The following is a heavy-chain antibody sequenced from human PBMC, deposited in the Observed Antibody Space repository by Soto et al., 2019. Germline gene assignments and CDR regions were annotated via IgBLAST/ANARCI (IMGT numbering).Heavy chain of an antibody. V-gene: IGHV3-7*01. CDR1: GFTFSSYW. CDR2: IKQDGSEK. Sequence: EVQLVESGGGLVQPGGSLRLSCAASGFTFSSYWMSWVRQAPGKGLEWVANIKQDGSEKYYVDSVKGRFTISRDNAKNSLYLQMNSLRAEDTAVYYCASARYYYDSSGYYDAFDIWGQGTMVTVSS. D-gene: IGHD3-22*01. CDR3: ASARYYYDSSGYYDAFDI. J-gene: IGHJ3*02.